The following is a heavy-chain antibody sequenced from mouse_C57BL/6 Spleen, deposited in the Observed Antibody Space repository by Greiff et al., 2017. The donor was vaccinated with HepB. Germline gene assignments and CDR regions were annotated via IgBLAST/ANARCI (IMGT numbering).Heavy chain of an antibody. V-gene: IGHV5-17*01. D-gene: IGHD1-1*01. CDR1: GFTFSDYG. CDR2: ISSGSSTI. J-gene: IGHJ2*01. Sequence: DVKVEESGGGLVKPGGSLKLSCAASGFTFSDYGMHWVRQAPEKGLEWVAYISSGSSTIYYADTVKGRFTISRDNAKNTLFLQMTSLRSEDTAMYYCARALLLRYWGQGTTLTVSS. CDR3: ARALLLRY.